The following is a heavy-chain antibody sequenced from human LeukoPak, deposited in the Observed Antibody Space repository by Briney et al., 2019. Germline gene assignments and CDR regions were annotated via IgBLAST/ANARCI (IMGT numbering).Heavy chain of an antibody. CDR2: INPNSGGT. D-gene: IGHD2-21*02. J-gene: IGHJ3*02. CDR1: GYTFAGYY. Sequence: ASVKVSCKASGYTFAGYYMHWVRQAPGQGLEWMGWINPNSGGTNYAQKFQGRVTMTRDTSISTAYMELSRLRSDDTAVYYCARSCGGDCYDAFDIWGQGTMVTVSS. CDR3: ARSCGGDCYDAFDI. V-gene: IGHV1-2*02.